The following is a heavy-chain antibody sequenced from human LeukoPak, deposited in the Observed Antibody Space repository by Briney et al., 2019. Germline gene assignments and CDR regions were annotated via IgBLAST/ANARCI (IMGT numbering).Heavy chain of an antibody. V-gene: IGHV3-30-3*01. Sequence: GRSLRLSCAASGFTFSSYAMHWVRQAPGKGLEGVTVISYDGSNKYYADSVKGRFTISRDNSKNTLYLQMNSLRAEDTAVYYCARVYEQWLSTNYGMDVWGQGTTVTVSS. CDR3: ARVYEQWLSTNYGMDV. D-gene: IGHD6-19*01. CDR1: GFTFSSYA. CDR2: ISYDGSNK. J-gene: IGHJ6*02.